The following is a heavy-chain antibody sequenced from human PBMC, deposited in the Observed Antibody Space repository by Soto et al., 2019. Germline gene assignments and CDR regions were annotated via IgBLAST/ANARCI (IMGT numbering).Heavy chain of an antibody. CDR2: IYYSGST. V-gene: IGHV4-31*03. J-gene: IGHJ6*02. D-gene: IGHD5-18*01. Sequence: SETLSLTCTVSGGSISSGGYYWSWIRQHPGKGLEWIGYIYYSGSTYYNPSLKSRVTISVDTSKNQFSLKLSSVTAADTAVYYCASRGYSYGFSLGMDVWGQGTTVTVS. CDR1: GGSISSGGYY. CDR3: ASRGYSYGFSLGMDV.